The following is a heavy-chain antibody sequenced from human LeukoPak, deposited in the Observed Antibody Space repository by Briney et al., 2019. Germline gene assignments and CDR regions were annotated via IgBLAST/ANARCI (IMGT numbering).Heavy chain of an antibody. CDR2: IYYSGST. CDR1: GGSISSYY. D-gene: IGHD3-22*01. Sequence: PSETLALTCTVSGGSISSYYWSWIRQPPGKGLEWIGYIYYSGSTNYNPSLKSRVTISVDTSKNQFSLKLSSVTAADTAVYYCATQIVVGHYFDYCSEGPLVTVSS. V-gene: IGHV4-59*01. CDR3: ATQIVVGHYFDY. J-gene: IGHJ4*02.